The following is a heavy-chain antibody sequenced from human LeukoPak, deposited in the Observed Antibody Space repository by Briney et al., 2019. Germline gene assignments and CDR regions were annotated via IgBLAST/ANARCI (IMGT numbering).Heavy chain of an antibody. D-gene: IGHD5-12*01. J-gene: IGHJ6*03. V-gene: IGHV1-2*02. Sequence: ASVKVSCKASGYTFTGNYIHWVRQAPGQGLEWMGWINPNSGGTNYAQKFQGRVTMTRDTSISTAYMELSRLRSDDTAVYYCARVRSGYDYDYYYYYMDVWGKGTTVTVSS. CDR2: INPNSGGT. CDR3: ARVRSGYDYDYYYYYMDV. CDR1: GYTFTGNY.